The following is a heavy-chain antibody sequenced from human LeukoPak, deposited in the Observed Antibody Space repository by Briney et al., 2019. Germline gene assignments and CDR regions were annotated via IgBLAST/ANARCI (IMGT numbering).Heavy chain of an antibody. CDR2: MWFGATT. CDR3: ARGRRGSYFQDY. D-gene: IGHD1-26*01. CDR1: GDSIGSSNSY. J-gene: IGHJ4*02. Sequence: SETLSLTCTVSGDSIGSSNSYWGWIRQPPGKGLEWIGSMWFGATTSYDPSLKSRVTISIDPSKNQFSLKLSSVTAADTALYYCARGRRGSYFQDYWGQGTLVTVSS. V-gene: IGHV4-39*07.